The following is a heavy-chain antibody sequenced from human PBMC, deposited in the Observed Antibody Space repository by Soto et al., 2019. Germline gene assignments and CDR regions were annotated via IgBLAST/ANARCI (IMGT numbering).Heavy chain of an antibody. Sequence: PGGSLRLSCAASGFTFSSYWMSWVRQAPGKGLEWVANIKQDGSEKYYVDSVKGRFTISRDNAKNSLYLQMNSLRAEDTAVYYCARVLYDFWSGYYPFDAFDIWGQGTMVTVSS. D-gene: IGHD3-3*01. CDR2: IKQDGSEK. V-gene: IGHV3-7*01. CDR1: GFTFSSYW. CDR3: ARVLYDFWSGYYPFDAFDI. J-gene: IGHJ3*02.